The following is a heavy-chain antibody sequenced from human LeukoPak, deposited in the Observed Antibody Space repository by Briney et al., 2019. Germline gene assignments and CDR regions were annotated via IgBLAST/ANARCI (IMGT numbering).Heavy chain of an antibody. CDR2: IRYDGSNK. Sequence: GGSLRLSCAASGFTFSSYGMYWVRQAPGKGLEWVAFIRYDGSNKYYADSVKGRFTVSRDNSKNTLYLQMKSLRAEDTAVYYCAKGGGYEAQYYYYYLAVWGKGTTVTISS. D-gene: IGHD5-12*01. CDR3: AKGGGYEAQYYYYYLAV. V-gene: IGHV3-30*02. CDR1: GFTFSSYG. J-gene: IGHJ6*03.